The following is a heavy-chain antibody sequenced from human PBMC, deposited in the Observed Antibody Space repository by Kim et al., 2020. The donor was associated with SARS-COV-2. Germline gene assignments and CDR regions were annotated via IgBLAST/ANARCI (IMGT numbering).Heavy chain of an antibody. CDR2: INPSGGST. Sequence: ASVKVSCKASGYTFTSYYMHWVRQAPGQGLEWMGIINPSGGSTSYAQKFQGRVTMTRDTSTSTVYMELSSLRSEDTAVYYCARGGVLLWFGELLTDRCFDYWGQGTLVTVSS. CDR3: ARGGVLLWFGELLTDRCFDY. V-gene: IGHV1-46*01. D-gene: IGHD3-10*01. J-gene: IGHJ4*02. CDR1: GYTFTSYY.